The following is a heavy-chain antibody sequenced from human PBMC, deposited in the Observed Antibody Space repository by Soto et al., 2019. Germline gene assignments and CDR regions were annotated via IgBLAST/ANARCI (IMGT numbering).Heavy chain of an antibody. Sequence: PSETLSLTCTVSGGSISSSSYYWCWIRHPPGKGLEWIGSIYYSGSTYYNPSLKSRVTISVDTSKNQFSLKLSSVTAADTAVYYCASSGSTYYYYYGMDVWGQGTTVTVSS. D-gene: IGHD6-25*01. V-gene: IGHV4-39*01. CDR1: GGSISSSSYY. CDR2: IYYSGST. CDR3: ASSGSTYYYYYGMDV. J-gene: IGHJ6*02.